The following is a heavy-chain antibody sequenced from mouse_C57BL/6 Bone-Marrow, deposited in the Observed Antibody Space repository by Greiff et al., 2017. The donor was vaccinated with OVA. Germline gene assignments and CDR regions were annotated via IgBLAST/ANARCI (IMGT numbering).Heavy chain of an antibody. CDR1: GYSFTDYN. V-gene: IGHV1-39*01. D-gene: IGHD1-1*01. Sequence: VQLQQSGPELVKPGASVKISCKASGYSFTDYNMNWVKQSNGKSLEWIGVINPNYGTTSYNQKFKGKATLTVDQSSSTAYMQLNRLTSEDSAVYYCARGYYGSSYLWAMDYWGQGTSVTVSS. CDR3: ARGYYGSSYLWAMDY. CDR2: INPNYGTT. J-gene: IGHJ4*01.